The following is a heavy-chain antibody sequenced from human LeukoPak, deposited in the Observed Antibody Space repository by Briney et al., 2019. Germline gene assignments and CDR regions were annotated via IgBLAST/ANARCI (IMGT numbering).Heavy chain of an antibody. V-gene: IGHV3-48*01. CDR3: ARDHCSGGSCFPRYYYYYGMDV. J-gene: IGHJ6*02. CDR2: ISSSSSTI. CDR1: GFTFSSYS. Sequence: GGSLRLSCAASGFTFSSYSMNWVRQAPGKGLEWVSYISSSSSTIYYADSVEGRFTISRDNAKNSLYLQMNSLRAEDTAVYYCARDHCSGGSCFPRYYYYYGMDVWGQGTTVTVSS. D-gene: IGHD2-15*01.